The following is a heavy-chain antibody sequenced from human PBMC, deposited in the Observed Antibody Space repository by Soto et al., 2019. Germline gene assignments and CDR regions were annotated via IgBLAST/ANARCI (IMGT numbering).Heavy chain of an antibody. J-gene: IGHJ4*02. CDR2: IHYRGST. Sequence: PSETLSLTCTVSGVSINSGSYYWTWIRQRPGKALEWIGYIHYRGSTYYNPSLRGRIDISVDTSKNQFSLSLSSVTAADTAVYYCASGRTHYYDSSGYFYPYYFDSWGQGTLVAVSS. D-gene: IGHD3-22*01. V-gene: IGHV4-31*03. CDR1: GVSINSGSYY. CDR3: ASGRTHYYDSSGYFYPYYFDS.